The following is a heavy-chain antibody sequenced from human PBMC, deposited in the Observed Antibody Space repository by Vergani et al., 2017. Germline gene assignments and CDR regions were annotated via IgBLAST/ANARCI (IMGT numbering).Heavy chain of an antibody. Sequence: VHLLESGGGLVQSGGSLRLSCVVSGFALNRHAMYWVRQAPGKGLEWVVGISFDGTNEYYPDLVKGLFTISRDIAKNTLYLQMNSLRVEDTGVYYCARARCIETCYMSNWLDSWGQGTLVTVSS. V-gene: IGHV3-30-3*01. CDR2: ISFDGTNE. CDR3: ARARCIETCYMSNWLDS. D-gene: IGHD3-9*01. J-gene: IGHJ5*01. CDR1: GFALNRHA.